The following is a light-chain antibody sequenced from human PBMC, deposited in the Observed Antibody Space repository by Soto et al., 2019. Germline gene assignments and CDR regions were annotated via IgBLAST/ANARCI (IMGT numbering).Light chain of an antibody. Sequence: QSVLTQPPSVSGTPAQRVTISCSGSSSNIGSNAVNWYQQLPGTAPKLLIYSNSQRPSGVPDRFSGSKSGTSASLAISGLQSEDEADYYCATWDESLNGYVFGAATKLTVL. CDR1: SSNIGSNA. CDR3: ATWDESLNGYV. V-gene: IGLV1-44*01. J-gene: IGLJ1*01. CDR2: SNS.